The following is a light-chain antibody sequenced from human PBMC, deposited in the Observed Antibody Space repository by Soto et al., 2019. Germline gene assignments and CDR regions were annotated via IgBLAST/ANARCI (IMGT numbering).Light chain of an antibody. CDR2: AAS. Sequence: DIQMTQSPSSLSASVGDRVTITCRASQSISMYLNWYQQKPGNAPKLLIYAASSLQSGVPSRFSGGGSGTDFTLTIRSLQPEDFATYYCQQSYRTPLTFGQGTKVDIK. V-gene: IGKV1-39*01. J-gene: IGKJ1*01. CDR1: QSISMY. CDR3: QQSYRTPLT.